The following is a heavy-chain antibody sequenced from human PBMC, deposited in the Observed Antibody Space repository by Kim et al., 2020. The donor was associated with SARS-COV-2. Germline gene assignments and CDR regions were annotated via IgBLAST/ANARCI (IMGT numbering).Heavy chain of an antibody. J-gene: IGHJ6*02. CDR3: AKDLRGGSGSYGDYYGMDV. D-gene: IGHD3-10*01. CDR1: GFTFDDSA. V-gene: IGHV3-9*01. Sequence: GGSLRLSCAASGFTFDDSAMHWVRQAPGKGLEWVSGLSWNSGSIGYADSVKGRFTISRANAKNSLYLEMNSLRAEDTALYFCAKDLRGGSGSYGDYYGMDVWGQRTTVNVSS. CDR2: LSWNSGSI.